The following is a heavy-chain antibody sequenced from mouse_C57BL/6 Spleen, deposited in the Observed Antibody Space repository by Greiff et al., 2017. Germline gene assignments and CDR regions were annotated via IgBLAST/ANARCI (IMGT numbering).Heavy chain of an antibody. CDR1: GYTFTSYW. Sequence: VKLQQPGAELVKPGASVKMSCKASGYTFTSYWITWVKQRPGQGLEWIGDIYPGSGSTNYNEKFKSKATLTVDTSSSTAYMQLSSLTSEDSAVYYCARSEEGIYYDYDGAWFAYWGQGTLVTVSA. J-gene: IGHJ3*01. V-gene: IGHV1-55*01. D-gene: IGHD2-4*01. CDR2: IYPGSGST. CDR3: ARSEEGIYYDYDGAWFAY.